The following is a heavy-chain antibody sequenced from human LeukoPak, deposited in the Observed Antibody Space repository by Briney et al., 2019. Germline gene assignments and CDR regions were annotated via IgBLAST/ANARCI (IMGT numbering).Heavy chain of an antibody. CDR3: AKSSYYDTSGSYREYYFDY. V-gene: IGHV1-69*13. D-gene: IGHD3-22*01. CDR1: GYTFTSYA. CDR2: IIPIFGTA. Sequence: GASVKVFCKASGYTFTSYAMHWVRQAPGQGLEWMGGIIPIFGTANYAQKFQGRVTITADESTSTAYMELSSLRSEDTAVYYCAKSSYYDTSGSYREYYFDYWGQGALVTVSS. J-gene: IGHJ4*02.